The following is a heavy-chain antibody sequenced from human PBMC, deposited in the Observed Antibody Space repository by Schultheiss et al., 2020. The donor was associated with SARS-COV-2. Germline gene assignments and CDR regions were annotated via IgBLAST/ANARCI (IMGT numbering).Heavy chain of an antibody. Sequence: ASVKVSCKASGYTFTSYGISWVRQAPGQGLEWMGWISAYNGNTNYAQKLQGRVTMTRDTSISTAYMELSRLRSDDTAVYYCARVGGPIDYWGQGTLVTVSS. CDR2: ISAYNGNT. CDR1: GYTFTSYG. J-gene: IGHJ4*02. V-gene: IGHV1-18*01. CDR3: ARVGGPIDY.